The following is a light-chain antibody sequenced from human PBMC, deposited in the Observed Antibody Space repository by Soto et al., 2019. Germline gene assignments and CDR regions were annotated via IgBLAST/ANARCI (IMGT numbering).Light chain of an antibody. CDR3: QSYDSSLSGYV. J-gene: IGLJ1*01. V-gene: IGLV1-40*01. CDR2: GNN. CDR1: NSNIGAGYD. Sequence: SVLTQPPAVPGAPGQRVTISCTQSNSNIGAGYDVHWYQQLPGTAPKLLIYGNNNRPSGVPDRFSGSKSGTSASLAITGLQAEDEADYYCQSYDSSLSGYVFGTGTKVTVL.